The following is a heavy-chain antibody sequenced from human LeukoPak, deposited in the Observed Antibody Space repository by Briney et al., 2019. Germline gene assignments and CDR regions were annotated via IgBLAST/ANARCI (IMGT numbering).Heavy chain of an antibody. CDR3: AKEGIDCSGGSCYSLYYFDS. J-gene: IGHJ4*02. D-gene: IGHD2-15*01. CDR2: ISGSGGST. CDR1: GFTFSSYA. Sequence: GGSLRLSCAASGFTFSSYAMSWVRQAPGKGLEWVSAISGSGGSTYYADSVKGRFTISRDNSKNALFLQMNSLRVGDTAIYYCAKEGIDCSGGSCYSLYYFDSWGQGTLVTVSS. V-gene: IGHV3-23*01.